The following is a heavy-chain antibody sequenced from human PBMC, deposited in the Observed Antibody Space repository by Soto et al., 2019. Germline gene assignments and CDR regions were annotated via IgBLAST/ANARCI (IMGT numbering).Heavy chain of an antibody. V-gene: IGHV1-18*01. Sequence: ASVKVSCKASGYTFTSYGISWVRQAPGQGLEWMGWISAYNGNTNYAQKLQGRVTMTTDTSTSTAYMELSSLRSEDTAVYYCARDKSCSGGSCYPDHGKFDYWGQGTLVTVSS. CDR3: ARDKSCSGGSCYPDHGKFDY. CDR2: ISAYNGNT. CDR1: GYTFTSYG. D-gene: IGHD2-15*01. J-gene: IGHJ4*02.